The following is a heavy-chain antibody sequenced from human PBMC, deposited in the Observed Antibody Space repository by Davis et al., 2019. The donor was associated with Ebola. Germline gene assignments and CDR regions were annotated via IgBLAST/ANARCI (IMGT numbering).Heavy chain of an antibody. CDR2: IYYSGST. D-gene: IGHD3-22*01. V-gene: IGHV4-31*03. J-gene: IGHJ6*03. CDR1: GGSISRDGSY. Sequence: PSETLSLTCTVSGGSISRDGSYWTWIRQHPGKGLEWIGYIYYSGSTYYKPSLKSRVTISLDTSKTQFSLNLYSVTAADTAVYYCARDLRYDSSGYDYYFYMDVWGKGTTVTVSS. CDR3: ARDLRYDSSGYDYYFYMDV.